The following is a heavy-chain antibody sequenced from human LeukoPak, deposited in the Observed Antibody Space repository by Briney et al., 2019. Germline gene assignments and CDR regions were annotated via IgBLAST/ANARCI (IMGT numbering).Heavy chain of an antibody. CDR3: AVLGINTDSSPYFDY. CDR2: ISGSGGNT. D-gene: IGHD6-13*01. Sequence: GGSLRLSCAASGFTFSSYAMTWVRQAPGKGLEWVSGISGSGGNTYYADSVKGRFTISRDSSKNTLYKQMNSLRSEDTAVYYCAVLGINTDSSPYFDYWGQGTLVTVSS. CDR1: GFTFSSYA. V-gene: IGHV3-23*01. J-gene: IGHJ4*02.